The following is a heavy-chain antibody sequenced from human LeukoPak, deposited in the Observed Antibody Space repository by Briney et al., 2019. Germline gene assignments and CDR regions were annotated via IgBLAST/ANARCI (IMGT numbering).Heavy chain of an antibody. J-gene: IGHJ6*03. CDR3: AREGDYYDSSGYYNYYYYMDV. D-gene: IGHD3-22*01. CDR1: GFTFSDYY. Sequence: GGSLRLSCAASGFTFSDYYMSWIRQAPGKGLEWVSYISSSGSTIYYADSVKGRFTISRDNAKNSLYLQMNSLRAEDTAVYYCAREGDYYDSSGYYNYYYYMDVWGKGTTVTISS. V-gene: IGHV3-11*01. CDR2: ISSSGSTI.